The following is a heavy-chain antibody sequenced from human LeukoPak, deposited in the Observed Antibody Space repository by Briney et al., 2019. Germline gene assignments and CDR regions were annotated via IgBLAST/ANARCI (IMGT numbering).Heavy chain of an antibody. CDR3: ASFQWLRYFDF. D-gene: IGHD5-12*01. J-gene: IGHJ4*02. CDR1: GFTFSDYY. Sequence: EGSLRLSCAASGFTFSDYYMSWIRQAPGKGLEWVSYISSSGNIVYYTDSVKGRFTISRDNAKNSLFLQMNSLRAEDTAVYFCASFQWLRYFDFWGQGTLVTVSS. V-gene: IGHV3-11*01. CDR2: ISSSGNIV.